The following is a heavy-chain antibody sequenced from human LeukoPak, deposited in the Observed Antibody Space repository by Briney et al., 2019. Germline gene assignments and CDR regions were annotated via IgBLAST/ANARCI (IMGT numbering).Heavy chain of an antibody. D-gene: IGHD3-3*01. Sequence: SETLSLTCAVYGGSFSGYYWSWIRQPPGKGLEWIGEINHSGSTNYNPSLKSRVTISVDTSKNQFSLKLSSVTAADTAVYYCARNLYYDFSYGMDVWGQGTTVAVSS. CDR3: ARNLYYDFSYGMDV. CDR1: GGSFSGYY. CDR2: INHSGST. V-gene: IGHV4-34*01. J-gene: IGHJ6*02.